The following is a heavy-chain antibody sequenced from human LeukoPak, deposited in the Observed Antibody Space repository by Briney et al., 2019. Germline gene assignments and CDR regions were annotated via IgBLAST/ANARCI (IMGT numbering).Heavy chain of an antibody. CDR2: IIPIFGTA. Sequence: GASAKVSCKASGGTFSSYAISWVRQAPGQGLEWVGRIIPIFGTANSAQKFQGRVTITTDESTSTAYMELSSLRSEDTAVYYCATKFVGATTLDYWGQGALVTVSS. J-gene: IGHJ4*02. CDR1: GGTFSSYA. CDR3: ATKFVGATTLDY. V-gene: IGHV1-69*05. D-gene: IGHD1-26*01.